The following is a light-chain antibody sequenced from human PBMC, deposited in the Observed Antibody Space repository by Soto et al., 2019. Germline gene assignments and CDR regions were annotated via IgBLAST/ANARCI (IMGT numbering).Light chain of an antibody. Sequence: DMEMTQSPSSLSASVGDRVTITCRASQSISNYLNWYQHKPGKVPKLLIYAASSLQSGVPTRFSGRGSGTDFTLTINSLQPEDFATYYCQQSYGTPLTFGGGTKIEIK. V-gene: IGKV1-39*01. CDR3: QQSYGTPLT. J-gene: IGKJ4*01. CDR2: AAS. CDR1: QSISNY.